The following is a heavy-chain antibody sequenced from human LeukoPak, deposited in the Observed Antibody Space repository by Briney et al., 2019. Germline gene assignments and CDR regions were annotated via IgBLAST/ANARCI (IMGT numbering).Heavy chain of an antibody. CDR1: GFTVSSNY. Sequence: GGSLRLSCAASGFTVSSNYMSWVRQAPGKGLERVSVIYSGGSTYYADSVKGRFTISRDNSKNTLYLQMNSLRAEDTAVYYCARRVSKHFDYWGQGTLVTVSS. CDR2: IYSGGST. CDR3: ARRVSKHFDY. J-gene: IGHJ4*02. V-gene: IGHV3-66*01. D-gene: IGHD6-13*01.